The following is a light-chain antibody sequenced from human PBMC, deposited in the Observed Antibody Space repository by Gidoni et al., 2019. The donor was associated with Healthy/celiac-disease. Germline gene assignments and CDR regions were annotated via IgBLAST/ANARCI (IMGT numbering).Light chain of an antibody. J-gene: IGLJ2*01. CDR2: EVS. CDR3: CSDASSSTL. Sequence: SALTQPPCVSRSPGQSITTSCTGTSSDAGSYNLVSWYQQHPGKAPKLMIYEVSQRPSGVYNRFAGSKAGNTASLTISGLQADDEADYYCCSDASSSTLFGGGTKLTVL. V-gene: IGLV2-23*02. CDR1: SSDAGSYNL.